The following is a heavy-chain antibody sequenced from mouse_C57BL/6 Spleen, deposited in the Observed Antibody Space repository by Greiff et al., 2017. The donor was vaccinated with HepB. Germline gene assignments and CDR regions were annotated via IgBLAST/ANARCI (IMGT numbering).Heavy chain of an antibody. Sequence: QVQLQQSGAELVKPGASVKLSCKASGYTFTEYTIHWVKQRPGQGLEWIGWFYPGSGSIKYNEKFKDKATLTADKSSSTVYMELSRLTSEDSAVYFCARHEDGGYYSNFDFDYWGQGTTLTVSS. CDR2: FYPGSGSI. D-gene: IGHD2-5*01. V-gene: IGHV1-62-2*01. CDR3: ARHEDGGYYSNFDFDY. J-gene: IGHJ2*01. CDR1: GYTFTEYT.